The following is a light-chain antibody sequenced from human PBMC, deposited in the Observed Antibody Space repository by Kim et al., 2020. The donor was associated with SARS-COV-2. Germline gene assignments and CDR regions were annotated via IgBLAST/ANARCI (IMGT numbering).Light chain of an antibody. CDR2: DNN. CDR3: GTWDNSLNGLV. Sequence: GQKVTISCSGSNSNIRSNYVSWYQQLPGTAPKLLIYDNNKRHSGIPDRFSGSKSGTSATLGITGLQTGDEAEYYCGTWDNSLNGLVFGGGTQLTVL. J-gene: IGLJ2*01. V-gene: IGLV1-51*01. CDR1: NSNIRSNY.